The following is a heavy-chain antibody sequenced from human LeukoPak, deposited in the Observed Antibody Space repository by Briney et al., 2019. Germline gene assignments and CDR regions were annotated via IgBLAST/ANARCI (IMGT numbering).Heavy chain of an antibody. CDR1: GYTFTSYW. CDR2: IYPGDSDT. D-gene: IGHD3-22*01. V-gene: IGHV5-51*01. Sequence: GESLKISCKGSGYTFTSYWISWVRQMPGKGLEWMGIIYPGDSDTRYSPSFQGQVTISADKSISTAYLQWSSLKASDTAMYYCARLSYDSSGYYYFDYWGQGTLVTVSS. CDR3: ARLSYDSSGYYYFDY. J-gene: IGHJ4*02.